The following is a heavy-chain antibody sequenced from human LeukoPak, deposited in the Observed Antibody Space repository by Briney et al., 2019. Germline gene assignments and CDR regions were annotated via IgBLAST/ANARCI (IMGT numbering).Heavy chain of an antibody. V-gene: IGHV3-23*01. Sequence: GGSLRLSCAASGFTFSSYAMSWVRQAPGEGLEWVSAISGSGGSTYYAASVTCRFTISRDNSRDTLYLQMNSLRAEDTAVYSCAKGYYDYVWGSYYFDYWGQGTLVTVSS. CDR2: ISGSGGST. CDR1: GFTFSSYA. J-gene: IGHJ4*02. D-gene: IGHD3-16*01. CDR3: AKGYYDYVWGSYYFDY.